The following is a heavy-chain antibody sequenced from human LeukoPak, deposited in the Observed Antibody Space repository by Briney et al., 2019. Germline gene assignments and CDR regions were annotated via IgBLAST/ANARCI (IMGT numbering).Heavy chain of an antibody. D-gene: IGHD3-10*01. CDR2: ISYSGGST. Sequence: PGGSLRLSCAASGFTFSSNAMSWVRHAPGKGLEWVSTISYSGGSTYYADSVKGRFTISRDKSKNTLYLQMNSLRAEDTAVYYCAKDQSRDYGSGSYFRGIFGYWGQGTLVTVSS. J-gene: IGHJ4*02. CDR1: GFTFSSNA. V-gene: IGHV3-23*01. CDR3: AKDQSRDYGSGSYFRGIFGY.